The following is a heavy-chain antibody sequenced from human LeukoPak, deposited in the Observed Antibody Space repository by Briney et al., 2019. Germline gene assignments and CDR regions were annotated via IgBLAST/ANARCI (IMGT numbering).Heavy chain of an antibody. CDR2: IYTCGST. CDR1: EFTVSSNY. CDR3: ARVPGFI. D-gene: IGHD3-10*01. V-gene: IGHV3-66*01. J-gene: IGHJ4*02. Sequence: GGSLRLSCAASEFTVSSNYMSWVRQAPGKGLEWVSVIYTCGSTYYADSVKGRCTISRDNSKNTVYLQMNSLRAEDTAVYYCARVPGFIWGQGTLVTVSS.